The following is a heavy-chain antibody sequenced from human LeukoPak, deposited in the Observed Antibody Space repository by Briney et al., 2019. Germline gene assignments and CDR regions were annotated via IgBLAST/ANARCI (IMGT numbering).Heavy chain of an antibody. V-gene: IGHV1-69*05. CDR2: IIPIFGTA. CDR1: GYTFTGYY. Sequence: SVKVSCKASGYTFTGYYMHWVRQAPGQGLEWMGGIIPIFGTANYAQKFQGRVTITTDESTSTAYMELSSLRSEDTAVYYCARGDCSGGSCYHFDYWGQGTLVTVSS. CDR3: ARGDCSGGSCYHFDY. J-gene: IGHJ4*02. D-gene: IGHD2-15*01.